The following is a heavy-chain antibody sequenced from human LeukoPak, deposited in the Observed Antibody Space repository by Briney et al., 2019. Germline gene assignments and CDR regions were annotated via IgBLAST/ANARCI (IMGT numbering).Heavy chain of an antibody. V-gene: IGHV3-33*01. J-gene: IGHJ4*02. CDR2: IWYDGIKE. CDR3: ALYSSSWDYYFDY. D-gene: IGHD6-13*01. CDR1: GFTFSSYG. Sequence: GRSLRLACAASGFTFSSYGMHWVGQAPGKGLEGVSVIWYDGIKEYYADSVKGRFTISRDNSKNTLYLQMNSLRAEDTAVYYCALYSSSWDYYFDYWGQGTLVTVSS.